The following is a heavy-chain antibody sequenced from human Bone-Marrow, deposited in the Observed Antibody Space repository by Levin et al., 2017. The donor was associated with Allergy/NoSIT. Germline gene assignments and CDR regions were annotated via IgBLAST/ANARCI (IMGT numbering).Heavy chain of an antibody. J-gene: IGHJ3*02. CDR2: IYWDDEK. CDR1: SLTTSGVS. D-gene: IGHD3-10*01. V-gene: IGHV2-5*02. Sequence: SLTTSGVSVGWIRQPPGKALEWLALIYWDDEKRYTPSLKSRLTITKDTSKNQVVLRMTDVDPGDAGTYYCAHLLDGSGRWGDAFDIWGQGTVVTVSS. CDR3: AHLLDGSGRWGDAFDI.